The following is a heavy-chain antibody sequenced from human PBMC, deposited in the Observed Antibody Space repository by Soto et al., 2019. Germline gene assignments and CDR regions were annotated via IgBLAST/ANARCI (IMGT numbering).Heavy chain of an antibody. CDR1: GFTFSSYS. D-gene: IGHD4-17*01. CDR3: ARVPLYGDYYFDY. V-gene: IGHV3-21*01. J-gene: IGHJ4*02. CDR2: ISSSSSYI. Sequence: SGGSLRLSCAASGFTFSSYSMNWVRQAPGKGLEWVSSISSSSSYIYYADSVKGRFTISRDNAKNSLYLQMNSLRAEDTAVYYCARVPLYGDYYFDYWGQGILVTVPQ.